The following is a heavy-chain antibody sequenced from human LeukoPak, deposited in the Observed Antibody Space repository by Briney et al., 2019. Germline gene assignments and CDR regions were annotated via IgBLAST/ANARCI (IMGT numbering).Heavy chain of an antibody. V-gene: IGHV3-30-3*01. CDR1: GFTFSSYA. J-gene: IGHJ4*02. CDR2: ISYDGSNK. CDR3: AKGSDFWSGYPTTYFDY. D-gene: IGHD3-3*01. Sequence: GGSLRLSCAASGFTFSSYAMHWVRQAPGKGLEWVAVISYDGSNKYYADSVKGRFTISRDNSKNTLYLQMNSLRAEDTAVYYCAKGSDFWSGYPTTYFDYWGQGTLVTVSS.